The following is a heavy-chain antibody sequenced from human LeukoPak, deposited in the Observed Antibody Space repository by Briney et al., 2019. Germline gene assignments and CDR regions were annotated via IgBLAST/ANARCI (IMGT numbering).Heavy chain of an antibody. J-gene: IGHJ4*01. CDR3: ARDPTNTSGYYAYFHY. CDR2: ISAYNGDT. V-gene: IGHV1-18*01. CDR1: GYTFRNYG. D-gene: IGHD3-22*01. Sequence: ASVKVSCKASGYTFRNYGVTWVRQATGQGLEWMGWISAYNGDTHYAQNLQGRVTMTTDTSTSTAYMELRSLRSDDTAVYYCARDPTNTSGYYAYFHYWGQGTLVTVSS.